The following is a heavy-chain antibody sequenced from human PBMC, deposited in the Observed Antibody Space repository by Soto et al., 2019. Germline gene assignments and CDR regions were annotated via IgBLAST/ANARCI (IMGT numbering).Heavy chain of an antibody. CDR3: ARPRYSSSWYAFDI. D-gene: IGHD6-13*01. CDR1: GGPFSSGA. CDR2: ISAYNGNT. Sequence: GASVKASWKASGGPFSSGAISSPRHAPGQGLEWMGWISAYNGNTNYAQKLQGRVTMTTDTSTSTAYMELRSLRSDDTAVYYCARPRYSSSWYAFDIWGQGIMVTVS. V-gene: IGHV1-18*01. J-gene: IGHJ3*02.